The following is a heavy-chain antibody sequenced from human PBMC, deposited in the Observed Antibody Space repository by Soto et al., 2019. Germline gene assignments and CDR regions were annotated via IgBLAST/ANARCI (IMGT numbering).Heavy chain of an antibody. V-gene: IGHV5-51*01. CDR2: IFPGDSNS. J-gene: IGHJ4*02. Sequence: GESLKISCKGSGYSFTSYWIGWVRQMSGKGLEWMGIIFPGDSNSRYSPSFQGQVTFSAEKSTSTAYLQWSSLKASDTAIYYCARQGEVLDFWGQGTLVTVS. CDR3: ARQGEVLDF. CDR1: GYSFTSYW. D-gene: IGHD2-8*02.